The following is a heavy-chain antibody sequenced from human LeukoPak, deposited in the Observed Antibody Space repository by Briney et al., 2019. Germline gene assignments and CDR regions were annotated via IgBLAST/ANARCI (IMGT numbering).Heavy chain of an antibody. J-gene: IGHJ4*02. Sequence: ASVKVSCKASGYTFTGYYMHWVRQAPGQGLEWMGWINPYNGGTNYAQKFQGRVTMTRDTSISTAYMELSRLRSDDTAVYYCARVLDILTGYLDYWGQGTLVSVSS. CDR2: INPYNGGT. V-gene: IGHV1-2*02. D-gene: IGHD3-9*01. CDR1: GYTFTGYY. CDR3: ARVLDILTGYLDY.